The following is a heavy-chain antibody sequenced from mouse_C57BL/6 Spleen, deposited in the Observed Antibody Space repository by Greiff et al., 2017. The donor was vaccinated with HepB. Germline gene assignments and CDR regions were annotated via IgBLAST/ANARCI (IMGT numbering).Heavy chain of an antibody. CDR3: ARSGHYYGSSHWYFDV. Sequence: QVQLQQPGAELVKPGASVKMSCKASGYTFTSYWITWVKQRPGQGLEWIGDIYPGSGSTNYNEKFKSKATLTVDTSSSTAYMQLSSLTSEDSAVYYGARSGHYYGSSHWYFDVWGTGTTVTVSS. CDR2: IYPGSGST. CDR1: GYTFTSYW. V-gene: IGHV1-55*01. D-gene: IGHD1-1*01. J-gene: IGHJ1*03.